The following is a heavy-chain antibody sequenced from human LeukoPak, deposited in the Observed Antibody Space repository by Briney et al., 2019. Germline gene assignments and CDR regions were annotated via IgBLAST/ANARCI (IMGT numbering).Heavy chain of an antibody. V-gene: IGHV4-38-2*02. CDR2: IYRSGST. CDR3: ARWRYYYYYMDV. J-gene: IGHJ6*03. CDR1: GYSISSGYY. Sequence: SETLSLTCTVSGYSISSGYYWVWIRQIPGKGLEWIGSIYRSGSTNYNPSLKSRVTISVDTSKNQFSLKLSSVTAADTAVYYCARWRYYYYYMDVWGKGTTVTVSS.